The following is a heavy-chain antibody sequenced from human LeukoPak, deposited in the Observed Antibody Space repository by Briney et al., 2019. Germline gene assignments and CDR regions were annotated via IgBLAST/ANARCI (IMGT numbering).Heavy chain of an antibody. CDR3: ATAIYGDYVADY. J-gene: IGHJ4*02. V-gene: IGHV3-74*01. D-gene: IGHD4-17*01. CDR1: GFTFSSYW. Sequence: PGGSLRLSCAASGFTFSSYWMHWVRQAPGKGLVWVSRINSDGSSTSYADSVKGRFTISRDNAKNTLYPQMNSLRAEDTAVYYCATAIYGDYVADYWGQGTLVTVSS. CDR2: INSDGSST.